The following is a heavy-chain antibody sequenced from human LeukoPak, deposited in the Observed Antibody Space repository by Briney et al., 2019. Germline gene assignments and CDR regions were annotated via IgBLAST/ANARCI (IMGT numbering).Heavy chain of an antibody. D-gene: IGHD2-8*01. CDR1: GGTFSSYA. V-gene: IGHV1-69*04. Sequence: GASVKVSCKASGGTFSSYAISWVRQAPGQGLEWMGRIIPNLGIANYAQKFQGRVTITADKSTSTAYMELSSLRSEDTAVYYCARDLGVFSSAEYFQHWGQGTLVTVSS. CDR3: ARDLGVFSSAEYFQH. CDR2: IIPNLGIA. J-gene: IGHJ1*01.